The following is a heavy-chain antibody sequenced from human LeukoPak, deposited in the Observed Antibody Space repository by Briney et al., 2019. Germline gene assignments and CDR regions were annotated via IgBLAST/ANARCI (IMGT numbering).Heavy chain of an antibody. Sequence: SETLSLTCTVSGGSISSGDYYWSWIRQPPGKGLEWIGYIYYSGSTYYNPSLKSRVTISVDTSKNQFSLKLSSVTAADTAVYYCANGIVGAPDYYMDVWGKGTRSPSP. J-gene: IGHJ6*03. V-gene: IGHV4-30-4*08. CDR3: ANGIVGAPDYYMDV. CDR1: GGSISSGDYY. CDR2: IYYSGST. D-gene: IGHD1-26*01.